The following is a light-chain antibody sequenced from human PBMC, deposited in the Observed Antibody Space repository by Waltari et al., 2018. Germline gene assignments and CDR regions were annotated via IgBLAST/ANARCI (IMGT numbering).Light chain of an antibody. Sequence: QSVLTQPPSASGTPGQRVTVSCSGSSSNIGSTYVYWYQQLPGTAPRLLIYGNNQRPAGVPDRFCGSKSGTSASLAISGLRSEDEADYYCATWDDSLSAWVFGGGTKLTVL. J-gene: IGLJ3*02. CDR1: SSNIGSTY. CDR3: ATWDDSLSAWV. CDR2: GNN. V-gene: IGLV1-47*01.